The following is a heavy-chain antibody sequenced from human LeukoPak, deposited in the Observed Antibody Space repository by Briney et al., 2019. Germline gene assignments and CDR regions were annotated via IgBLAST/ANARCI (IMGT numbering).Heavy chain of an antibody. J-gene: IGHJ3*02. Sequence: SETLSLTCTVSGGSISSYYWSWIRQPPGKGLEWIGYIYYSGSTNYNPSLKSRVTISVDTSKNQFSLKLSSVTAADTAVYYCARRLRGAFDIWGQGTMVTVSS. CDR2: IYYSGST. CDR3: ARRLRGAFDI. D-gene: IGHD2-15*01. V-gene: IGHV4-59*01. CDR1: GGSISSYY.